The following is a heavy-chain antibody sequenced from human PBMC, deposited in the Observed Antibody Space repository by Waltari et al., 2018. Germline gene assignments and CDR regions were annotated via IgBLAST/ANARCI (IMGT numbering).Heavy chain of an antibody. CDR1: GGTFSSYA. J-gene: IGHJ4*02. V-gene: IGHV1-69*05. CDR2: ISAYNGNT. Sequence: QVQLVQSGAEVKKPGSSVKVSCKASGGTFSSYAISWVRQAPGQGLEWMGWISAYNGNTNYAQKFQGRVTITTDESTSTAYMELSSLRSEDTAVYYCAREGAARFHYWGQGTLVTVSS. D-gene: IGHD6-6*01. CDR3: AREGAARFHY.